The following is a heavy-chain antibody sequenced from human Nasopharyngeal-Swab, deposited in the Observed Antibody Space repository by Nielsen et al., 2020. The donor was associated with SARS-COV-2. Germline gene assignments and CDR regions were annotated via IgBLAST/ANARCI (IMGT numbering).Heavy chain of an antibody. D-gene: IGHD3-3*01. CDR2: IWYDGSNK. V-gene: IGHV3-33*01. CDR1: GFTFSSYG. Sequence: GGSLRLSCAASGFTFSSYGMHWVRQAPGKGLEWVAVIWYDGSNKYYADSVKGRFTISRDNSKNTLYLQMDSLRAEDTAVYYCARDLTDAHYDFWSGYYNYYYGMDVWGQGTTVTVSS. J-gene: IGHJ6*02. CDR3: ARDLTDAHYDFWSGYYNYYYGMDV.